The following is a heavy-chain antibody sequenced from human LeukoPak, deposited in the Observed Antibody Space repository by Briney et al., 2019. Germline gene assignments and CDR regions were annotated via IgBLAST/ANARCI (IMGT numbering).Heavy chain of an antibody. CDR2: ISGSGGST. J-gene: IGHJ4*02. CDR3: AKGDGSTFDS. D-gene: IGHD2-21*02. Sequence: GGSLRLSCAASGFTFSSYAMSWVRQAPGKGLEWVSAISGSGGSTYYADSVKGRFTISRDNSKNTLYLQMNTLRADDTAVCYCAKGDGSTFDSWGQGTLVTVSS. CDR1: GFTFSSYA. V-gene: IGHV3-23*01.